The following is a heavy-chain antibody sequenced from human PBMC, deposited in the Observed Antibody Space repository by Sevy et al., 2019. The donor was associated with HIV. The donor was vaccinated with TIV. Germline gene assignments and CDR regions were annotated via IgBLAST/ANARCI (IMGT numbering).Heavy chain of an antibody. CDR2: ISFDASNK. CDR3: ALERLSSDVAEYFQN. D-gene: IGHD1-1*01. CDR1: GFTFSRYS. Sequence: GGSLRLSCAASGFTFSRYSMHWVRQAPGKGLEWVATISFDASNKHYADSVKGRFTISRDNFQNSLFLQMNSLRPEDTAVYYCALERLSSDVAEYFQNCGQGTLVTVSS. V-gene: IGHV3-30*04. J-gene: IGHJ1*01.